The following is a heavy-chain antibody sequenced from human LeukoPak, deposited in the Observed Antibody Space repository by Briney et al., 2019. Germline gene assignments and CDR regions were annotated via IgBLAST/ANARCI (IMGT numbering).Heavy chain of an antibody. CDR1: GGTFSSCA. Sequence: SVKVSCKASGGTFSSCAISWVRQAPGQGLEWMGRIIPILGIANYAQKFQGRVTITADKSTSTAYMELSSLRSEDTAVYYCARDIDTMVRGSIDYWGQGTLVTVSS. CDR2: IIPILGIA. V-gene: IGHV1-69*04. D-gene: IGHD3-10*01. J-gene: IGHJ4*02. CDR3: ARDIDTMVRGSIDY.